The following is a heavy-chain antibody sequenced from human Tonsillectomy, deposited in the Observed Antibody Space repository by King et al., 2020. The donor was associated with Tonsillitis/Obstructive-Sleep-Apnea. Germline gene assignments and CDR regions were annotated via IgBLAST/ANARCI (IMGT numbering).Heavy chain of an antibody. J-gene: IGHJ3*02. V-gene: IGHV3-20*04. Sequence: VQLVESGGGVERPGGSLRLSCAASGFTFDDYGMTWVRQAPGKGLEWVSGIDWNGGNTGYADSVKGRFTISRDNAKNSLYLQMNSLRAEDTALYYCARERCSGGSCYFGAFDIWGQGTMVTVSS. CDR3: ARERCSGGSCYFGAFDI. CDR2: IDWNGGNT. D-gene: IGHD2-15*01. CDR1: GFTFDDYG.